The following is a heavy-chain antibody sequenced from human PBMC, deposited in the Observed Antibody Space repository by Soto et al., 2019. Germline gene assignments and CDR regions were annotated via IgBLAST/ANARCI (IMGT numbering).Heavy chain of an antibody. CDR1: GFTFSSYA. CDR2: ISGSGGST. D-gene: IGHD2-15*01. Sequence: PGGSLRLSCAASGFTFSSYAMSWVRQAPGKGLEWVSAISGSGGSTYYADSVKGRFTISRDNSKNTLYLQMNSLRAEDTAVYYCAKDSRYCSGGSCYSVGYYYYGMDVWGQGTTVTVSS. CDR3: AKDSRYCSGGSCYSVGYYYYGMDV. J-gene: IGHJ6*02. V-gene: IGHV3-23*01.